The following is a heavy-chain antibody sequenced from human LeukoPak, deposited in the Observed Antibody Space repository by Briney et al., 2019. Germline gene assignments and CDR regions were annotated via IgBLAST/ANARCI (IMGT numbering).Heavy chain of an antibody. CDR1: GGSISSSNW. CDR3: ARRTIATIVVVTASFDY. V-gene: IGHV4-4*02. CDR2: IYHSGST. D-gene: IGHD2-21*02. J-gene: IGHJ4*02. Sequence: PSETLSLTCAVSGGSISSSNWWSWVRQPPGKGLEWIGEIYHSGSTNYNPSLKSRVTISVDTSKNQFSLKLSSVTAADTAVYYCARRTIATIVVVTASFDYWGQGTLVTVSS.